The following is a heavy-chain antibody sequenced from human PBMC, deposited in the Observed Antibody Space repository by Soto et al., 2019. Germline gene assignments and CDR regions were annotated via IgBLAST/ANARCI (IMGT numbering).Heavy chain of an antibody. CDR3: ARDRATFDY. Sequence: GRALRLSGTASGFTFTSYAMSWVRLTPGKGLEWVSAISGSGSNTFYADSVRGRFTISRDNSKNTVFLQMNNLRAEDTAVYFCARDRATFDYWGQGTRVPVSS. CDR2: ISGSGSNT. V-gene: IGHV3-23*01. CDR1: GFTFTSYA. D-gene: IGHD1-26*01. J-gene: IGHJ4*02.